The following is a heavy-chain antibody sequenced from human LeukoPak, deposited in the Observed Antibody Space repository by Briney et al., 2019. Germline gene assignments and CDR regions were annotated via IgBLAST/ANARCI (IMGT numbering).Heavy chain of an antibody. CDR1: RFTLSSYE. Sequence: PGGSLRLSCAASRFTLSSYEMNWVRQAPGKGLEWVSYISSSGSTTYYADSVKGRFTISRDNAQNSLYLQMNSLRAEDTAVYYCSANARNQAAEQPIDYWGQGTLVTVSS. CDR2: ISSSGSTT. CDR3: SANARNQAAEQPIDY. J-gene: IGHJ4*02. V-gene: IGHV3-48*03. D-gene: IGHD6-25*01.